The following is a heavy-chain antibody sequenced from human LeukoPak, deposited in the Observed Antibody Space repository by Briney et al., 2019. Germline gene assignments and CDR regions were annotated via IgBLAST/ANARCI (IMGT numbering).Heavy chain of an antibody. CDR2: ISSGSIHI. CDR3: AREGHSKLWFGESFLGSYYYYYMDV. Sequence: PGGSLRLSCAASGFTFSTYSMNWVRQAPGKGLEWVSSISSGSIHIYYADSVQGRFTISRDNAKNSLYLQMNSLRAEDTAVYYCAREGHSKLWFGESFLGSYYYYYMDVWGKGTTVTVSS. V-gene: IGHV3-21*01. CDR1: GFTFSTYS. J-gene: IGHJ6*03. D-gene: IGHD3-10*01.